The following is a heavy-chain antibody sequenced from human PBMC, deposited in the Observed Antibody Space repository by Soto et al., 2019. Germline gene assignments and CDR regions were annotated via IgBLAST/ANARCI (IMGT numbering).Heavy chain of an antibody. CDR2: ISTGGANM. Sequence: EVQLVESGGGLVKAGGSLRLFCTASGFTFRNYNMNWVRQAPGKGLEWVSSISTGGANMFYADSVKGRFTISRDNAQNSLFRQTDSQRAEDTAVYYCARDIASPGGDYFDSWGQGTLVTVSS. J-gene: IGHJ4*02. V-gene: IGHV3-21*06. D-gene: IGHD2-21*01. CDR1: GFTFRNYN. CDR3: ARDIASPGGDYFDS.